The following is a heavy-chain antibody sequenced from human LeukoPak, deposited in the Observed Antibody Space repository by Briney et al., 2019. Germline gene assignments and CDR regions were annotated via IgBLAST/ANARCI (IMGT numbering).Heavy chain of an antibody. CDR1: GFTFSSYS. CDR2: INQDGSEK. Sequence: GGSLRLSCAASGFTFSSYSMNWVRQAPGMGLEWVANINQDGSEKYYVDSVKGRFTISRDNAKNSLYLQMNSLRAEDTAVYYCAKTTVTTRGAHPYFDYWGQGTLVTVSS. J-gene: IGHJ4*02. V-gene: IGHV3-7*01. D-gene: IGHD4-17*01. CDR3: AKTTVTTRGAHPYFDY.